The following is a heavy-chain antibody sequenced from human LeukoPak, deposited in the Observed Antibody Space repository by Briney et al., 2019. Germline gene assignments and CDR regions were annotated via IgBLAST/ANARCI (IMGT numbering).Heavy chain of an antibody. V-gene: IGHV4-39*01. Sequence: SETLSLTCTVSGGSISSSSYYWGWIRQPPGKGLEWIGSIYYSGSTYYNPSLKSRVTISVDTSKNQFSLKLSSVTAADTAVYYCAVSGSPLDAFDIWGQGTTVTVSS. CDR1: GGSISSSSYY. J-gene: IGHJ3*02. D-gene: IGHD1-26*01. CDR3: AVSGSPLDAFDI. CDR2: IYYSGST.